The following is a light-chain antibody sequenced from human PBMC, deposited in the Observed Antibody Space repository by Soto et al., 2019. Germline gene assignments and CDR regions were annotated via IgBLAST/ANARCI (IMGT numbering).Light chain of an antibody. J-gene: IGKJ3*01. CDR1: QSLSSN. V-gene: IGKV3-15*01. Sequence: EIVMTQSPATLSVSPEERATLSCRASQSLSSNLAWYQQKPGQAPRLLIYGASTRATGIPGRFSGSGSGTEFTLTISSLQSEDSAVYYCQQYNNWPPGATFGPGTKV. CDR3: QQYNNWPPGAT. CDR2: GAS.